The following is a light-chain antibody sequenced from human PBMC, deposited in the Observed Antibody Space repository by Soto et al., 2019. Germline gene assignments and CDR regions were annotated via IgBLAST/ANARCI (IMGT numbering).Light chain of an antibody. V-gene: IGKV3-11*01. Sequence: EVVLTQSPATLSLSPGERATLSCRASQGVSTFVAWYQQRPGKAPRLLLYGASNRATGIPARFTGSGSGTDFTLTITNLESEDFAVYYCQQYSHWPRCTFGQGTRVEIQ. CDR3: QQYSHWPRCT. CDR1: QGVSTF. CDR2: GAS. J-gene: IGKJ1*01.